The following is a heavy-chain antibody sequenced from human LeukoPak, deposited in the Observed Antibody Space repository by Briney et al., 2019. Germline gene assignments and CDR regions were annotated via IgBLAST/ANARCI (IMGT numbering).Heavy chain of an antibody. CDR1: GGSISSSSYY. V-gene: IGHV4-39*07. D-gene: IGHD6-13*01. CDR2: IYYSGST. CDR3: ARDRYSSSLGYYYYYMDV. Sequence: PSETLSLTCTVSGGSISSSSYYWGWIRQPPGKGLEWIGSIYYSGSTYYNPSLKSRVTISVDTSKNQFSLKLSSVTAADTAVYYCARDRYSSSLGYYYYYMDVWGKGTTVTISS. J-gene: IGHJ6*03.